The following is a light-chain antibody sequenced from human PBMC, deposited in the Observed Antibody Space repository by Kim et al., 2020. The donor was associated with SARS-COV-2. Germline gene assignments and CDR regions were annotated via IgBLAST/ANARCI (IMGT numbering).Light chain of an antibody. J-gene: IGLJ3*02. CDR2: STN. Sequence: GGTVTLACASSTGAVTSGYYPSWFQQKPGQAPRALIYSTNSKHSWTPARFSGSLLGGKAALTLSGVQPEDEADYYCLLFYGGGLRVFGGGTQLTVL. V-gene: IGLV7-43*01. CDR1: TGAVTSGYY. CDR3: LLFYGGGLRV.